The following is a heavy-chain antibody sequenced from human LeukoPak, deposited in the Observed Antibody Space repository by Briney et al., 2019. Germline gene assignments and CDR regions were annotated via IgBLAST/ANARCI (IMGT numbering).Heavy chain of an antibody. V-gene: IGHV3-30*03. Sequence: GGSLRLSCAASGFTFSPYGMHWVRQAPGKGLEWVALISYDGNDKYYADSVKGRFTISRDNSKNTLFLQMNSLRAEDTAVYYCARTYYDFWSGYYTNDAFDIWGQGTMVTVSS. CDR2: ISYDGNDK. CDR3: ARTYYDFWSGYYTNDAFDI. CDR1: GFTFSPYG. D-gene: IGHD3-3*01. J-gene: IGHJ3*02.